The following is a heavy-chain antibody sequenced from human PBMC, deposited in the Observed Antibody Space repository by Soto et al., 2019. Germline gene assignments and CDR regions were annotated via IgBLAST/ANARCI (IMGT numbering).Heavy chain of an antibody. V-gene: IGHV3-33*01. CDR2: IWYDGSNK. D-gene: IGHD1-20*01. Sequence: QVLLVESGGGVVQPGRSLRLSCAASGFTFSSYGMHWVRQAPGKGLEWVAVIWYDGSNKYYADSVKGRFTISRDNSKNTLYLQMNSLRAEDTAVYYCARDHNWNDLGYFDYWGQGTLVTVSS. J-gene: IGHJ4*02. CDR1: GFTFSSYG. CDR3: ARDHNWNDLGYFDY.